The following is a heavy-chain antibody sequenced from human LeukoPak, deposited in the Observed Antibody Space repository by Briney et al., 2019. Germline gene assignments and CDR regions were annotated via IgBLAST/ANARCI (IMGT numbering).Heavy chain of an antibody. CDR3: AKEVVVRGVMAAFDY. CDR2: ISGSGGST. V-gene: IGHV3-23*01. CDR1: GFTCSSYA. D-gene: IGHD3-10*01. J-gene: IGHJ4*02. Sequence: PGGSLRLSCAASGFTCSSYAMSWVSQAPGKGLEWVSAISGSGGSTYYADSVKGRFTISRDNSKNTLYLQMNSLRAEDTAVYYCAKEVVVRGVMAAFDYWGQGTLVTVSS.